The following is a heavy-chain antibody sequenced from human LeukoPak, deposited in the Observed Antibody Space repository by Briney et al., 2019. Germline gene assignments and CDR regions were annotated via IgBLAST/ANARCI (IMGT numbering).Heavy chain of an antibody. J-gene: IGHJ3*02. Sequence: PSETLSLTCAVYGGSFSGYNWSWIRQPPGKGLEWIGEIKYSGTTNYNPSLKSRVTISVDTSKNQCSLRLNSVTAADTAVYYCARSPRGSGSSTLLGVAFDIWGQGTMVTVSS. CDR3: ARSPRGSGSSTLLGVAFDI. CDR1: GGSFSGYN. CDR2: IKYSGTT. V-gene: IGHV4-34*01. D-gene: IGHD3-10*01.